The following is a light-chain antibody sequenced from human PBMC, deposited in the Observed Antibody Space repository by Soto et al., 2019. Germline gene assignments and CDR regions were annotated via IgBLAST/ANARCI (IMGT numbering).Light chain of an antibody. CDR2: EVN. J-gene: IGLJ1*01. V-gene: IGLV2-8*01. Sequence: QSALTQPPSASGSPGQSVTISCTGTSSDVGGYNYVSWYQQYPGKAPQLIIYEVNKRPSGVPDRFSGSTSGNTASLTVSGLQAEDEADYYCSSYVGTKSYVFGTGTKVTVL. CDR1: SSDVGGYNY. CDR3: SSYVGTKSYV.